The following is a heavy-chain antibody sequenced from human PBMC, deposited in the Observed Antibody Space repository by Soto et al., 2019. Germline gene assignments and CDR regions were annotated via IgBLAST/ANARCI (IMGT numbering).Heavy chain of an antibody. CDR3: ANRITMIPGD. D-gene: IGHD3-22*01. Sequence: QVQLVESGGGVVQPGRSLRLSCAASGFTFSSYGMHWVRQAPGKGLEWVAVISYDGSNKYYADSVKGRFTISRDNSKNTLYLQMNSLRAEDTAVYYCANRITMIPGDWGQGTLVTVSS. CDR1: GFTFSSYG. J-gene: IGHJ4*02. V-gene: IGHV3-30*18. CDR2: ISYDGSNK.